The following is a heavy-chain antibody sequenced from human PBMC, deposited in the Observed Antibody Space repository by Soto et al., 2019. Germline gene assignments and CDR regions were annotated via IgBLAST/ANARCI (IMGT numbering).Heavy chain of an antibody. D-gene: IGHD6-13*01. Sequence: GGSLRLSCAASGFTFSSYAMSWVRQAPGKGLEWVSAISGSGGSTYYADSVKGRFTISRDNSKNTLYLQMNSLRAEDTAVYYCAKDSPAFIAAAGDYYYMDVWGKGTTVTVSS. CDR1: GFTFSSYA. CDR2: ISGSGGST. CDR3: AKDSPAFIAAAGDYYYMDV. J-gene: IGHJ6*03. V-gene: IGHV3-23*01.